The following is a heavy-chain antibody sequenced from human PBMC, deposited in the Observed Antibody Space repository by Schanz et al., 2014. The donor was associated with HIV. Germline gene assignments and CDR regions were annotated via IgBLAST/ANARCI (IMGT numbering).Heavy chain of an antibody. J-gene: IGHJ2*01. Sequence: ARLVQSGPEVKKPGASVRVSCETSGYTFSDYDINWVRQAPGQGLEWMGWVNPESGNTGMADTFLGRLSLTRFTSTGTAYMELDSLRSEDTAIYYCVRAASFHFDKEGYYRNWYFDFWGRGTLVAVSS. D-gene: IGHD1-26*01. CDR2: VNPESGNT. CDR3: VRAASFHFDKEGYYRNWYFDF. CDR1: GYTFSDYD. V-gene: IGHV1-8*02.